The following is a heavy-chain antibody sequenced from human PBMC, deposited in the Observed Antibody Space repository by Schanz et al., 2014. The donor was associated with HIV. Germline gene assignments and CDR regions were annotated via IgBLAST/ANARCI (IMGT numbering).Heavy chain of an antibody. D-gene: IGHD6-13*01. J-gene: IGHJ4*02. V-gene: IGHV1-69*01. Sequence: QVQLVQSGAEVQKPGSSVKVSCKASGGTLSSYAISWVRQAPGQGLEWMGGIIPIFGTTNYAQRFQGRLTITADESTSTAXXXXSXXXXXXXXXXYCARARLGSSWYVTGFGSIDYWGQGTLVTVSP. CDR2: IIPIFGTT. CDR3: ARARLGSSWYVTGFGSIDY. CDR1: GGTLSSYA.